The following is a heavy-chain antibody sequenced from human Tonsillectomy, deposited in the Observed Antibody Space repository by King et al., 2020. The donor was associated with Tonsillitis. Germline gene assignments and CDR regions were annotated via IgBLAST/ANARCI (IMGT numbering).Heavy chain of an antibody. CDR1: GGSISSSSYY. Sequence: LQLQESGPGLVKPSETLSLTCTVSGGSISSSSYYWGWIRQPPGKGLEWIGSIYYSGSTYYNPSLKSRVTISVDTSKNQFSLKLSSVTAADTAVYYCASEIRPTHWFDPWGQGTLVTVSS. CDR2: IYYSGST. V-gene: IGHV4-39*07. CDR3: ASEIRPTHWFDP. J-gene: IGHJ5*02.